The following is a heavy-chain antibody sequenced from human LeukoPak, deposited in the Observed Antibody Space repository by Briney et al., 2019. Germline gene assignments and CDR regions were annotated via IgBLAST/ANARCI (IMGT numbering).Heavy chain of an antibody. D-gene: IGHD6-19*01. V-gene: IGHV4-34*01. Sequence: SETLSLTCAVYGGSFSEYDWSWIRQPPGKGLEWIAEINHSGSTNYNPSLKSRATISVDTSKTQFSLKLSSVTAADTAVYYCARGPRGLGMAGTFDYWGQGTLVTVSS. CDR2: INHSGST. CDR3: ARGPRGLGMAGTFDY. CDR1: GGSFSEYD. J-gene: IGHJ4*02.